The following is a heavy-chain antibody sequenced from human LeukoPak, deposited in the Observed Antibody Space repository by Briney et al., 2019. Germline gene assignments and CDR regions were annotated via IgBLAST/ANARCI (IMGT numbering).Heavy chain of an antibody. Sequence: GGSLRLSCAASGFTFSSYSMNWVRQAPGKGLEWVSSISSSSSYIYYADSVKGRFTISRDNAKNSLYLQMNSLRAEDTAVYYCARDTNYRKALDYWGQGTLVTVSS. CDR1: GFTFSSYS. J-gene: IGHJ4*02. CDR2: ISSSSSYI. CDR3: ARDTNYRKALDY. D-gene: IGHD1-7*01. V-gene: IGHV3-21*01.